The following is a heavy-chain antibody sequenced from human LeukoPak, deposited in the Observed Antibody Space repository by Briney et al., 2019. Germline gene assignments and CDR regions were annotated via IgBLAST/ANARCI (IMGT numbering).Heavy chain of an antibody. CDR2: INPTGGST. CDR3: ARTAARRFDY. J-gene: IGHJ4*02. Sequence: GASVTVSFTASGYTFPSYFMHWVRQAPGQGLEWMGIINPTGGSTTYAQKFQGRVTMTRDTSTSTVYMELSSLRSDDTAVCYCARTAARRFDYWGQGTLVTVSS. V-gene: IGHV1-46*01. D-gene: IGHD6-6*01. CDR1: GYTFPSYF.